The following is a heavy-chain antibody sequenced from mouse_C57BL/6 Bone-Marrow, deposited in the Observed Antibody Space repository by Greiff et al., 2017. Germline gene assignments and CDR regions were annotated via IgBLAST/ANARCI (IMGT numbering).Heavy chain of an antibody. CDR3: ARGIYYYGSSYFYFEY. V-gene: IGHV1-61*01. D-gene: IGHD1-1*01. Sequence: QVQLQQPGAELVRPGSSVKLSCKASGYTFTSYWMDWVKQRPGQGLEWIGNIYPSDSETHYNQKFKDKATLTVDKSSSTAYMQLSSLTSEDSAVYYCARGIYYYGSSYFYFEYWGQGTTLTVSS. CDR2: IYPSDSET. J-gene: IGHJ2*01. CDR1: GYTFTSYW.